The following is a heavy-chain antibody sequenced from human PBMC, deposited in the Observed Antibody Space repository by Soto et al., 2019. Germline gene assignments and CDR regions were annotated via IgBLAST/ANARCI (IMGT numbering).Heavy chain of an antibody. J-gene: IGHJ4*02. CDR3: ARSGDKYNSLDY. CDR2: SSNSGTFS. CDR1: GFTFSDYY. Sequence: LRLSCEGSGFTFSDYYISWIRQAPGKGLEWISYSSNSGTFSRYADSVKGRFSISRDNTKNLLYLQMNSLRAEDTAVYYCARSGDKYNSLDYWGQGTPVTVYS. V-gene: IGHV3-11*06. D-gene: IGHD2-21*02.